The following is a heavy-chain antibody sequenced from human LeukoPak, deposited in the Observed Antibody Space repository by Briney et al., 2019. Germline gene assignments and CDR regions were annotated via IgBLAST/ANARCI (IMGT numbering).Heavy chain of an antibody. J-gene: IGHJ6*04. D-gene: IGHD3-10*01. V-gene: IGHV4-34*01. CDR3: ARERYYGSGSYYRKPYGMDV. Sequence: PSETLSLTCAVYGGSFSGYYWSWIRQPPGKGLEWFGEINHSGSTNYNPSLKSRVTISVDTSKNQFSLKLSSVTAADTAVYYCARERYYGSGSYYRKPYGMDVWGKGTTVTVSS. CDR1: GGSFSGYY. CDR2: INHSGST.